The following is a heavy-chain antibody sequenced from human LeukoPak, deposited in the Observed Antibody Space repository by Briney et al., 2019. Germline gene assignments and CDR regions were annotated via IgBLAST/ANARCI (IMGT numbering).Heavy chain of an antibody. Sequence: GESLKISCKGSGYSFTNYWIGWVRQMPGKGLEWMGIIYPGDSDTRYSPSFQGQVTISADKSITTAYQQWSSLKASDTAMYYCARPGTTGTDYFDNWGQGTLVTVSS. CDR3: ARPGTTGTDYFDN. CDR1: GYSFTNYW. J-gene: IGHJ4*02. D-gene: IGHD1-1*01. CDR2: IYPGDSDT. V-gene: IGHV5-51*01.